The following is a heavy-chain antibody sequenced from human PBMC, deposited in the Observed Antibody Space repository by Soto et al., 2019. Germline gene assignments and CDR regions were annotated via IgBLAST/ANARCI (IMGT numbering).Heavy chain of an antibody. D-gene: IGHD1-7*01. V-gene: IGHV3-23*01. J-gene: IGHJ6*03. CDR1: GFIFGNYA. CDR2: ISGNSGDT. CDR3: AKIVVELLNWRGMDV. Sequence: GSLRLSCAASGFIFGNYAMNWVRQAPGKGLEWVSGISGNSGDTYYADSVKGRFTISRDNSKNTLYLQMNSLRAEDTAVYYCAKIVVELLNWRGMDVWGKGSTVTVSS.